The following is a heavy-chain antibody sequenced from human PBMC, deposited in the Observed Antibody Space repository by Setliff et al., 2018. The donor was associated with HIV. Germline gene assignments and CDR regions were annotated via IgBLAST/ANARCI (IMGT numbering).Heavy chain of an antibody. V-gene: IGHV3-30*02. J-gene: IGHJ4*02. CDR2: IRYDGSNK. D-gene: IGHD5-18*01. CDR3: AKGGQLWFSYFDY. Sequence: GGSLRLSCVASGFTFSSYDMHWVRQAPGKGLEWVTFIRYDGSNKYYADSVKGRITISRDNSKNTLYLQMNSLRAEDTAVYYCAKGGQLWFSYFDYWGQGTLVTVSS. CDR1: GFTFSSYD.